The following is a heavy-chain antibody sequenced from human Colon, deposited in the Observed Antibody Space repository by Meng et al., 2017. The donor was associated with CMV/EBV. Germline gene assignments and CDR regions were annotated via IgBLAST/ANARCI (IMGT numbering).Heavy chain of an antibody. CDR3: ARDIHERFGYCSGGSCYLNWFDP. J-gene: IGHJ5*02. CDR2: IYYSGST. V-gene: IGHV4-61*01. Sequence: SETLSLTCTVSGGSVSSGSYYWSWIRQPPGKGLEWIGYIYYSGSTNYNPSLKSRVTISVDTSKNQFSLKLSSVTAADTAVYYCARDIHERFGYCSGGSCYLNWFDPWGQGTLVTVSS. D-gene: IGHD2-15*01. CDR1: GGSVSSGSYY.